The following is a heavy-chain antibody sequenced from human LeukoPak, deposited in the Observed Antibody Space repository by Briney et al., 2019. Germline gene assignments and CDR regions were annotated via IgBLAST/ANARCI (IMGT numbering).Heavy chain of an antibody. D-gene: IGHD4-23*01. CDR2: MNPNSGNT. CDR3: SSAVVTWGDAFDI. V-gene: IGHV1-8*01. CDR1: GYTFTSYD. Sequence: ASVKVSCKASGYTFTSYDINWVRQATGQGLEWMGWMNPNSGNTGYAQKFQGRVTMTRNTSISTAYMELSSLRSEDTAVYYCSSAVVTWGDAFDIWGQGTMVTVSS. J-gene: IGHJ3*02.